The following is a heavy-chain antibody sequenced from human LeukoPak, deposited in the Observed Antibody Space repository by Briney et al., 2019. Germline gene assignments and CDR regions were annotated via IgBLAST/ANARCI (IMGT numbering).Heavy chain of an antibody. D-gene: IGHD3-22*01. CDR2: IYHGGTT. Sequence: PSETLSLTCTVSGYSFSSGYYWCLIRQPPGKGVGWVGIIYHGGTTYYNPSIKSRVTISVDTSKNQCSLKLRSVTAADTGVYYCAREVISTTNYWGQGTLVTVSS. V-gene: IGHV4-38-2*02. CDR1: GYSFSSGYY. CDR3: AREVISTTNY. J-gene: IGHJ4*02.